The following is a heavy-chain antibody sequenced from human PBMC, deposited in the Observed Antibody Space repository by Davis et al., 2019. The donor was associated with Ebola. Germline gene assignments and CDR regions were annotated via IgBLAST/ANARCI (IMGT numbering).Heavy chain of an antibody. CDR3: ARGTLPVDY. J-gene: IGHJ4*02. CDR1: GVSISSSSDY. V-gene: IGHV4-39*07. Sequence: SETLSLPCTVSGVSISSSSDYRRWIRQPPGKGREWIGSIYYSGSTNSNPSLNSRVTISVDTSKNQFSLKLSSVTVADTAVYYCARGTLPVDYWGQGTLVTVSS. CDR2: IYYSGST. D-gene: IGHD1-14*01.